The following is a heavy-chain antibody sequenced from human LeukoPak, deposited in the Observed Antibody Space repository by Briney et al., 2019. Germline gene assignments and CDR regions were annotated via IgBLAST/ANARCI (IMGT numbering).Heavy chain of an antibody. Sequence: GASVKVSCKASGGTFSSYAISWVRQAPGQGLEWMGGIIPIFGTANYAQKFQGRVTITADESTSTAYMELSSLRSEDTAVYYCARAYYDSSGYYPFGYWGQGTLVTVSS. D-gene: IGHD3-22*01. J-gene: IGHJ4*02. CDR2: IIPIFGTA. CDR1: GGTFSSYA. CDR3: ARAYYDSSGYYPFGY. V-gene: IGHV1-69*13.